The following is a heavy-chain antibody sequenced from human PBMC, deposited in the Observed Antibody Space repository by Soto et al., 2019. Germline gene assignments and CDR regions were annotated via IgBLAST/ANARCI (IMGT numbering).Heavy chain of an antibody. D-gene: IGHD3-16*01. CDR2: LGGNGFTT. CDR3: AKALRPSLNFFYYMDV. J-gene: IGHJ6*03. V-gene: IGHV3-23*01. CDR1: GFTFGSYA. Sequence: GGSLRLSCVVSGFTFGSYAMSWVRQAPEKGPEWVAILGGNGFTTYYADSVKGRFTISGDKSKSTLFLQMNSLRADDTGVYYCAKALRPSLNFFYYMDVWGRGTWVTVS.